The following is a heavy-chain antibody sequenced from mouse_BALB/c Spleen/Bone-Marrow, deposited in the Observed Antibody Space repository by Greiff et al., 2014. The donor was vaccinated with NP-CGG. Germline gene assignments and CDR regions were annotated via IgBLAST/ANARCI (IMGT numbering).Heavy chain of an antibody. Sequence: SGSVLVRPGASVKLSCKASGYTFTSSWMHWAKQRPGQGLEWIGEIHPNSGNTNYNEKFKGKATLTVDTSSSTAYVDLSSLTSEDSAVYYCARGKIYGNYLWYFDVWGAGTTVTVSS. V-gene: IGHV1S130*01. CDR3: ARGKIYGNYLWYFDV. D-gene: IGHD2-1*01. CDR2: IHPNSGNT. J-gene: IGHJ1*01. CDR1: GYTFTSSW.